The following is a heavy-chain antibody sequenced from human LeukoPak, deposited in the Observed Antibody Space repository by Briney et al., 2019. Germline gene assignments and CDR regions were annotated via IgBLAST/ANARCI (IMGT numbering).Heavy chain of an antibody. CDR3: ARGSRPPYSSSWYPPDWFDP. J-gene: IGHJ5*02. D-gene: IGHD6-13*01. Sequence: PGRSLRLSCAASGFTFDDYAMHWVRQAPGKGLEWVSGISWNSGSIGYADSVKGRFTISRDNAKNSLYLQMNSLRAEDTAVYYCARGSRPPYSSSWYPPDWFDPWGQGTLVTVSS. V-gene: IGHV3-9*01. CDR1: GFTFDDYA. CDR2: ISWNSGSI.